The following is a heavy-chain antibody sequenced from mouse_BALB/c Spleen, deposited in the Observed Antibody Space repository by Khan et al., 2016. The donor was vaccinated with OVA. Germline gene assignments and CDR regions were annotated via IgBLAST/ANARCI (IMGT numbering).Heavy chain of an antibody. V-gene: IGHV5-6-5*01. CDR2: ISSGDST. Sequence: EVQLVESGGGLVKPGGSLKLSCAASGFTFSNYATSWVRQSPEKRLEWVASISSGDSTYYPDSVKGRFTISRDNARNILYLQMSSLRSEDTAMYYCARDYWFAYGGQGTLVTVSA. CDR1: GFTFSNYA. CDR3: ARDYWFAY. J-gene: IGHJ3*01.